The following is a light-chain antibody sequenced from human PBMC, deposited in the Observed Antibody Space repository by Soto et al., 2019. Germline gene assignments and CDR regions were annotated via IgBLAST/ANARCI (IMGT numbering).Light chain of an antibody. J-gene: IGKJ1*01. CDR1: QSISSY. V-gene: IGKV1-39*01. CDR2: AAS. CDR3: QQYNSYPWT. Sequence: DIQMTQSPSSLSASVGDRVTITCRASQSISSYLNWYQQKPGKAPKLLIYAASSLQSGVPSRFSGSGSGTDFTLTITSLQPDDFATYYCQQYNSYPWTFGPGTKVDIK.